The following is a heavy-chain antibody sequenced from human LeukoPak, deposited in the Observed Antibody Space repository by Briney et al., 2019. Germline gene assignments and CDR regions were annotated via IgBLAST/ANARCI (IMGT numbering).Heavy chain of an antibody. Sequence: PSETLSLTCTVSGGSISSSSYYWGWIRQPPGKGLGWIGSIYYSGSTYYNPSLKSRVTISVDTSKNQFSLKLSSVTAADTAVYYCARQYYDILTGYYPYYFDYWGQGTLVTVSS. J-gene: IGHJ4*02. CDR3: ARQYYDILTGYYPYYFDY. CDR1: GGSISSSSYY. V-gene: IGHV4-39*07. D-gene: IGHD3-9*01. CDR2: IYYSGST.